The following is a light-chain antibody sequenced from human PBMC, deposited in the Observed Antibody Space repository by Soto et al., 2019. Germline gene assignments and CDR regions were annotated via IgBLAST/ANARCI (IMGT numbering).Light chain of an antibody. V-gene: IGKV1-39*01. CDR1: QSISSY. Sequence: DIQMTQSPSSLSASVGDRVTITCRASQSISSYLNWYQQKPGKAPKLLIYAASSLQSGVPSRFSGSGSGTDFTLTISSLQPEDFATDYCQQSYSTPQSFGQGTKLESK. CDR2: AAS. CDR3: QQSYSTPQS. J-gene: IGKJ2*01.